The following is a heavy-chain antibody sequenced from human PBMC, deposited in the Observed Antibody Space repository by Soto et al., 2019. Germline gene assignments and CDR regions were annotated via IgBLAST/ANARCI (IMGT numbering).Heavy chain of an antibody. D-gene: IGHD5-18*01. CDR3: ARDRPGYSYGIAFDY. Sequence: SVNVSCKASGGTFSSYAISWVRQAPGQGLEWMGGIIPIFGTANYAQKFQGRVTITADESTSTAYMELSSLRSEDTAVYYCARDRPGYSYGIAFDYWGQGTLVTVSS. V-gene: IGHV1-69*13. J-gene: IGHJ4*02. CDR1: GGTFSSYA. CDR2: IIPIFGTA.